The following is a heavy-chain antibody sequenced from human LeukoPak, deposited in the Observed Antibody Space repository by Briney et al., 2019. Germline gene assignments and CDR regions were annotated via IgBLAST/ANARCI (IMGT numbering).Heavy chain of an antibody. V-gene: IGHV3-7*01. CDR2: IRQEGSEK. CDR1: GFTFSSDW. J-gene: IGHJ6*02. CDR3: VRDYGSIGYDIIDV. D-gene: IGHD5-12*01. Sequence: GGSLRLSCAVSGFTFSSDWMGWVRQAPGQGLEWVANIRQEGSEKNYADSVKGRFTISRDNAKNSLYLQMSSLRAEDTAVYYCVRDYGSIGYDIIDVWGQGTTVTVSS.